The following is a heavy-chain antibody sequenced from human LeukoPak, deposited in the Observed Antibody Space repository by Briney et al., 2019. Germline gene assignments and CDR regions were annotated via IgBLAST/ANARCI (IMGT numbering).Heavy chain of an antibody. CDR2: IDARSGIT. D-gene: IGHD3-3*01. Sequence: GGSLRLSCTASGFTFTIFGLNWVRQAPGKGPEWVSYIDARSGITYYADSVQGRFTLSRDNARESVFLQMDSLRVDDTAVYYCARTYDFGRGPPGDAFDNWGPGTWVIVSS. V-gene: IGHV3-48*01. J-gene: IGHJ3*02. CDR1: GFTFTIFG. CDR3: ARTYDFGRGPPGDAFDN.